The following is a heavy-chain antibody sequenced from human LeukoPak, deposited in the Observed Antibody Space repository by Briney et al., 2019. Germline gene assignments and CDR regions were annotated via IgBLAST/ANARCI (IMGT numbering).Heavy chain of an antibody. V-gene: IGHV3-30*18. CDR1: GFTFSSYG. Sequence: QPGGSLRLSCAASGFTFSSYGMHWVRQAPGKGLEWVAVISYDGSNKYYADSVKGRFTTSRDNSKNTLYLQMNSLRAEDTAVYYCAKDPVQVGATGSNYFDYWGQGTLVTVSS. CDR2: ISYDGSNK. CDR3: AKDPVQVGATGSNYFDY. D-gene: IGHD1-26*01. J-gene: IGHJ4*02.